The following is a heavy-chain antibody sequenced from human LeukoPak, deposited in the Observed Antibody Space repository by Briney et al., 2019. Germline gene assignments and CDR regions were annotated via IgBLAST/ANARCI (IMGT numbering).Heavy chain of an antibody. J-gene: IGHJ4*02. V-gene: IGHV3-30*04. CDR2: LSYDGSYQ. Sequence: PGRSLRLSCAASGFTFSRYAMHWVRQAPGNGREWVAFLSYDGSYQYYADSVKGRFTISRDNSKSTLYLQMNSLRAEDTAVYYSVTGDDSRDGYNPRFDYWGQGTLVTVSS. CDR1: GFTFSRYA. CDR3: VTGDDSRDGYNPRFDY. D-gene: IGHD5-24*01.